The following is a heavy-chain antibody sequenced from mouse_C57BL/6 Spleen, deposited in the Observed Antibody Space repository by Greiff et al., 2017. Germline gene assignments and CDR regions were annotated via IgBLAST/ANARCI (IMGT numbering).Heavy chain of an antibody. V-gene: IGHV1-53*01. J-gene: IGHJ4*01. D-gene: IGHD2-5*01. CDR3: ASAAYYSNWDYAMDY. CDR1: GYTFTSYW. Sequence: QVQLKQPGTELVKPGASVKLSCKASGYTFTSYWMHWVKQRPGQGLEWIGNINPSNGGTNYNEKFKSKATLTVDKSSSTAYMQLSRLTSEDSAVYYGASAAYYSNWDYAMDYWGQGTSVTVSS. CDR2: INPSNGGT.